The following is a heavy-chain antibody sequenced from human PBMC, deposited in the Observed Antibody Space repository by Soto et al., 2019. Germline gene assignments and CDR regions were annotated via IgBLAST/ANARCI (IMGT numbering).Heavy chain of an antibody. D-gene: IGHD4-17*01. CDR2: IYYSGST. CDR1: GGSISSGGYY. CDR3: ARDRLVAGLYGDTRWFDP. V-gene: IGHV4-31*03. Sequence: QVQLQESGPGLVKPSQTLSLTCTVSGGSISSGGYYCSWFRQHPGKGLEWIGYIYYSGSTYYNPSLKSRVTISVDTSKNQFSLKLSSVTAADTAVYYCARDRLVAGLYGDTRWFDPWGQGTLVTVSS. J-gene: IGHJ5*02.